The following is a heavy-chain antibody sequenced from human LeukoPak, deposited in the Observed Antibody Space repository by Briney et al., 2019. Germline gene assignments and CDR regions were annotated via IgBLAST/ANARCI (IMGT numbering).Heavy chain of an antibody. V-gene: IGHV3-30*07. CDR2: TWSDGSNN. CDR3: ARDRVVVVDVGVYDYGMDV. D-gene: IGHD2-15*01. CDR1: GFTFSSYT. Sequence: GGSLRLSCAASGFTFSSYTMHWVRQAPGKGPEWVAFTWSDGSNNKYGDSVKGRFTVSRDNSKNTLFLQMNSLRAEDTAVYYCARDRVVVVDVGVYDYGMDVWGQGTTVTVSS. J-gene: IGHJ6*02.